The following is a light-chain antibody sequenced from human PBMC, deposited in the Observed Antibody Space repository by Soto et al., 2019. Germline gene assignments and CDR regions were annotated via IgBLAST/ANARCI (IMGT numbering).Light chain of an antibody. CDR1: QSIIRW. V-gene: IGKV1-5*01. CDR3: QQYDSIPFT. J-gene: IGKJ4*01. CDR2: DAS. Sequence: DIQMTQSPSTLSASVGDRVTITCRASQSIIRWLAWYQQKPGKAPNLMIYDASKLESGVPSRFSGSESGTGFTEFTLTINGLQPDDSATYFCQQYDSIPFTFGGGTKVEIK.